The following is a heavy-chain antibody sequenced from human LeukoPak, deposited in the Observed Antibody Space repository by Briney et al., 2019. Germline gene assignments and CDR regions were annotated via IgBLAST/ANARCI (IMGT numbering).Heavy chain of an antibody. Sequence: SETLSLTCTVSGGSISSGSYYWSWIRQPAGKGLEWIGRIYTSGSTNYNPSLKGRVTISVDTSKNQFSLKLSSVTAADTAVYYCARDRREVVPAAPTGYYYYYMDVWGKGTTVTVSS. D-gene: IGHD2-2*01. CDR1: GGSISSGSYY. J-gene: IGHJ6*03. CDR3: ARDRREVVPAAPTGYYYYYMDV. V-gene: IGHV4-61*02. CDR2: IYTSGST.